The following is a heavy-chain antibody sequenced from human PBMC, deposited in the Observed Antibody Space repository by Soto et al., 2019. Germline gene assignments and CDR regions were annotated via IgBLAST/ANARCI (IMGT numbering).Heavy chain of an antibody. V-gene: IGHV4-34*01. D-gene: IGHD1-26*01. J-gene: IGHJ4*02. CDR2: INDGGSA. CDR1: GWPFSGYS. CDR3: ARGLFSETHYWGGWYFFDY. Sequence: SETLSLTSTSFGWPFSGYSWTRIRQSPGPGLEWIGQINDGGSANYNPSIKSRVTISVDTSNTEFILELSSETAADKAVYYCARGLFSETHYWGGWYFFDYWGQ.